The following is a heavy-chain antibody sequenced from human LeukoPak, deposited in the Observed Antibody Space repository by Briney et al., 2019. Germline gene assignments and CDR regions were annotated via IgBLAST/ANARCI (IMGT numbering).Heavy chain of an antibody. Sequence: AGGSLRLSCAASGFTFSSYWMSWVRQAPGKGLEWVANIKQDGSEKYYVDSVKGRFTISRDNAKNSLYLQMNSLRAEDTAVYYCARVGDYYDSSFGDYWGQGTLVTVSS. CDR1: GFTFSSYW. D-gene: IGHD3-22*01. CDR2: IKQDGSEK. V-gene: IGHV3-7*01. J-gene: IGHJ4*02. CDR3: ARVGDYYDSSFGDY.